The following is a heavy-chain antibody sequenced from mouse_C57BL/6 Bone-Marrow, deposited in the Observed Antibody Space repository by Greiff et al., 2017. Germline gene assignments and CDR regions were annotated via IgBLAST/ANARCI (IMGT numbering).Heavy chain of an antibody. V-gene: IGHV14-4*01. CDR3: TFYPHVDY. D-gene: IGHD2-3*01. CDR2: IAPENGDT. Sequence: EVQLQQSGAELVRPGASVKLSCPASGFHIHDAYMHWVKPRPEQGLEWIGWIAPENGDTEYASKFKGKATKTADTSDSTACLQLSSLTSEDTAVYYCTFYPHVDYWGQGTTLTVSS. CDR1: GFHIHDAY. J-gene: IGHJ2*01.